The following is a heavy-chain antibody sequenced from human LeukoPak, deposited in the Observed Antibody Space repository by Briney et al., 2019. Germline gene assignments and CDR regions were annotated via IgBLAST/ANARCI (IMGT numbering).Heavy chain of an antibody. J-gene: IGHJ4*02. Sequence: GGSLRLSCAASGFTFSSYWMSWVRQAPGKGLEWVANIKQDGGEKYYVDSVKGRFTISRDNAKNLLYLQMNSLRAEDTAVYYCARDRAREMVTTNINFDYWGQGTLVTVSS. CDR2: IKQDGGEK. V-gene: IGHV3-7*01. CDR3: ARDRAREMVTTNINFDY. CDR1: GFTFSSYW. D-gene: IGHD5-18*01.